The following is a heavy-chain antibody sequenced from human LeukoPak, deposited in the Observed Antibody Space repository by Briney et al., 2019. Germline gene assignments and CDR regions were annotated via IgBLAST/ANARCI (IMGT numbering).Heavy chain of an antibody. D-gene: IGHD5/OR15-5a*01. CDR2: IIPIFGIA. CDR3: ARSTLGIDY. Sequence: SVKVSCKASGGTFSSYAISWVRQAPGQGLEWMGRIIPIFGIANYAQKFQGRVTITADKSTSTAYMELRSLGSEDTAVYYCARSTLGIDYWGQGTLVTVSS. V-gene: IGHV1-69*04. J-gene: IGHJ4*02. CDR1: GGTFSSYA.